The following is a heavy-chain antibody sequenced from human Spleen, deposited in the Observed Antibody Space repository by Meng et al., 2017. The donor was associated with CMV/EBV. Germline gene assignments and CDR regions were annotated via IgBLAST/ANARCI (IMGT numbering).Heavy chain of an antibody. CDR2: ISTSSTYI. D-gene: IGHD2-15*01. J-gene: IGHJ6*02. V-gene: IGHV3-21*01. CDR1: GFTFSTYN. CDR3: ARGDCTGYSCYMYV. Sequence: GESMKISCAASGFTFSTYNMNWVRQTPGTELKWVSSISTSSTYIYYADSVQGRFTMSRDNAKNSLYLQINSLIAEDTTLYYCARGDCTGYSCYMYVWGQGTSVTVSS.